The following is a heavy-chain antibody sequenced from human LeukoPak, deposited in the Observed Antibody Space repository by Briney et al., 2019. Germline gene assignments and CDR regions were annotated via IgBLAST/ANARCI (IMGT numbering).Heavy chain of an antibody. Sequence: ASVKVSCKVSGYTLTELSMHWVRQAPGKGLEWMGGFDPEDGETIYAQKFQGRVTMTEDTSTDTAYMELSSLRSEDTAVYYCATLAAWPTVVTPLFDYWSQGTLVTVSS. J-gene: IGHJ4*02. V-gene: IGHV1-24*01. D-gene: IGHD4-17*01. CDR1: GYTLTELS. CDR3: ATLAAWPTVVTPLFDY. CDR2: FDPEDGET.